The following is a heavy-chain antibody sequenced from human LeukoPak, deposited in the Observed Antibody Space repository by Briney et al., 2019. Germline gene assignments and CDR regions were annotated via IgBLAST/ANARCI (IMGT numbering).Heavy chain of an antibody. V-gene: IGHV4-59*13. D-gene: IGHD2-21*02. J-gene: IGHJ3*02. CDR2: IYYSGST. CDR3: AREVVVTAILDAFDI. Sequence: SETLSLTCTVSGGSISSYYWSWIRQPPGQGLGWVGYIYYSGSTNYNPSLKSRVTISVDTSKNQFSLKLSSVTAADTAVYYCAREVVVTAILDAFDIWGQGTMVTVSS. CDR1: GGSISSYY.